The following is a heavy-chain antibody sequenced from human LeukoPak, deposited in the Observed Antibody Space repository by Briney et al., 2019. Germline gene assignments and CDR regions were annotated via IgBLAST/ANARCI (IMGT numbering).Heavy chain of an antibody. CDR1: GFTLSSYG. V-gene: IGHV3-33*01. CDR2: IWNDGSEK. J-gene: IGHJ4*02. CDR3: ARDVSSGYLGFDY. D-gene: IGHD3-22*01. Sequence: GRSLRLSCAASGFTLSSYGMQWVRQAPGKGLEWVAAIWNDGSEKYYADSVKGRFTISRDNSKNTLYLQMNSLRAEDTAVYYCARDVSSGYLGFDYWGQGTLVTVSS.